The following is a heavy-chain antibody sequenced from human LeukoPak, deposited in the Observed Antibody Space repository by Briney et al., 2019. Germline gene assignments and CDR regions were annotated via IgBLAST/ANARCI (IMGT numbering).Heavy chain of an antibody. Sequence: SETLSLTCTVSGGSISSGDYYWSWIRQPPGKGLEWIGYIYYGGSTYYNPSFKSRVTISVDTSKNQFSLKLSSVTAADTAVYYCARDETVTSEPEYFQHWGQGTLVTVSS. CDR3: ARDETVTSEPEYFQH. J-gene: IGHJ1*01. V-gene: IGHV4-30-4*01. CDR2: IYYGGST. D-gene: IGHD4-17*01. CDR1: GGSISSGDYY.